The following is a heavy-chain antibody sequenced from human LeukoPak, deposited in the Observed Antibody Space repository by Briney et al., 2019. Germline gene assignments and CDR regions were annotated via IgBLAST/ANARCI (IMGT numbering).Heavy chain of an antibody. V-gene: IGHV4-39*01. D-gene: IGHD3-3*01. J-gene: IGHJ6*02. Sequence: PSETLSLTCTVSGGSTRGTDLFWGWIRQLPGKGLEWIGNIHSTGNSFCNPSLKSRVTISVDTSKNQFSLRLSSVTAADTAVYYCARISRRFLRRGMDVWGQGTTVTVSS. CDR2: IHSTGNS. CDR3: ARISRRFLRRGMDV. CDR1: GGSTRGTDLF.